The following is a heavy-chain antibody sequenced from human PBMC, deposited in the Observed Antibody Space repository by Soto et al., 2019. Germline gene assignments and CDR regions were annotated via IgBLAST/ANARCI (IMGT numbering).Heavy chain of an antibody. V-gene: IGHV3-23*01. Sequence: EVQLLESGGGLVQPGGSLRLSCAASGFTFSSYVMNWIRQAPGQGLEWVSTISTSADSIWYSDSVKGRFIISRDNSKNTRYLQMNSLRAEDTAVYYCAKRWLAIDYWGQGSLVTVSS. CDR2: ISTSADSI. CDR1: GFTFSSYV. D-gene: IGHD3-22*01. CDR3: AKRWLAIDY. J-gene: IGHJ4*02.